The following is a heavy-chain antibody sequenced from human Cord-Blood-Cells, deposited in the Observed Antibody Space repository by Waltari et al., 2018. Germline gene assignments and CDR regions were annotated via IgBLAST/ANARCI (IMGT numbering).Heavy chain of an antibody. Sequence: QVQLVQSGAEVKKPGSSVKVSCKASGGTFSSYAISWVRQAPGQGLEWMGGCLPIFGTANYAQKFQGRVTITADESTSTAYMELSSLRAEDTAVYYCAIAPMHTEMYSSSSDYWGQGTLVTVSS. J-gene: IGHJ4*02. CDR2: CLPIFGTA. D-gene: IGHD6-6*01. CDR3: AIAPMHTEMYSSSSDY. V-gene: IGHV1-69*01. CDR1: GGTFSSYA.